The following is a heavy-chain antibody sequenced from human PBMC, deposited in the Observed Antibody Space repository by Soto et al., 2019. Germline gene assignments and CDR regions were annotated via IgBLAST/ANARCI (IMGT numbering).Heavy chain of an antibody. J-gene: IGHJ4*02. CDR2: ISGSGGST. Sequence: GGSLRLSCVASGFTFSSYAMSWVRQAPGKGLEWVSAISGSGGSTYYADSVKGRFTISRDNSKNTLCLQMNSLRAEDTAVYYCAKYVFSTRPEIDYWGQGTLVTVSS. V-gene: IGHV3-23*01. D-gene: IGHD1-1*01. CDR1: GFTFSSYA. CDR3: AKYVFSTRPEIDY.